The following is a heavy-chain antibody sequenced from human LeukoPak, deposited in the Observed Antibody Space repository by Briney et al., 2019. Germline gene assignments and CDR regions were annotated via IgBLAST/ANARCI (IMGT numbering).Heavy chain of an antibody. J-gene: IGHJ4*02. CDR1: GFTFSSYA. CDR2: ISGSGGST. CDR3: ARGLCSSTSCYQGPFDY. D-gene: IGHD2-2*01. Sequence: GGSLRLSCAASGFTFSSYAMSWVRQAPGKGLEWVSAISGSGGSTYYADSVKGRFTISRDNSKNTLYLQMNSLRAEDTAVYYCARGLCSSTSCYQGPFDYWGQGMLVTVSS. V-gene: IGHV3-23*01.